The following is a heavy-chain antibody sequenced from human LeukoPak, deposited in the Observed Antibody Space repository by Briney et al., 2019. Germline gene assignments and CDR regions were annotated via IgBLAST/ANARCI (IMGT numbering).Heavy chain of an antibody. CDR1: GYTFTSYA. Sequence: GASVTVSCTASGYTFTSYAMHWVRQAPGQRLEWMGWINAGNGNTKYSQKFQGRVTITGDTSASTAYMELSSLRSEDTAVYYCARERGITMVRGATRNWFDPWGQGTLVTVSS. D-gene: IGHD3-10*01. CDR2: INAGNGNT. CDR3: ARERGITMVRGATRNWFDP. V-gene: IGHV1-3*01. J-gene: IGHJ5*02.